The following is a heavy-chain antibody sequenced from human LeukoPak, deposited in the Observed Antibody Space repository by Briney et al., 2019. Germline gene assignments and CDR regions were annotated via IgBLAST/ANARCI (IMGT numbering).Heavy chain of an antibody. Sequence: ASVKDPCEASGYMFTGNYLHWVRQAPGQSPEGPGWINPSLGNTQYAEKFQGRITVAKDTSISVAYIELSGLTSDDTAFYYCARGVSDQYWYYMDVWGRGTSVTVSS. CDR1: GYMFTGNY. D-gene: IGHD2-15*01. J-gene: IGHJ6*03. CDR3: ARGVSDQYWYYMDV. CDR2: INPSLGNT. V-gene: IGHV1-2*02.